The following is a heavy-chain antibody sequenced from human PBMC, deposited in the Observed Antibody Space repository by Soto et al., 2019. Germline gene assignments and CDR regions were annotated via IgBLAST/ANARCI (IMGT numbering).Heavy chain of an antibody. CDR2: IYPGDSDT. J-gene: IGHJ3*02. CDR3: ARPTDSSGYYYSGAFDI. Sequence: GESLKISCKGSGYSFTSHWIGWVRQMPGKGLEWMGIIYPGDSDTSYSTSFQGQVTIPADKSISTAYLQWISLKASDTAMYYCARPTDSSGYYYSGAFDIWGQGTMVTVSS. CDR1: GYSFTSHW. D-gene: IGHD3-22*01. V-gene: IGHV5-51*01.